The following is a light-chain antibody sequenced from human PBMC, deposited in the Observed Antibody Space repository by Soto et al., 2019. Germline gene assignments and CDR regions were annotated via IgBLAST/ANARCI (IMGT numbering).Light chain of an antibody. V-gene: IGKV4-1*01. Sequence: DIVLTQSPDSLAVSLGERATINCKSSQSVLYSSNNKNYLAWYQQKPGQPPKLLIYWASTRESGVPDRFSGSGSGTDFTLTISSLQAEAVAVYYCQQYYRPWTFGQGTKVESK. J-gene: IGKJ1*01. CDR2: WAS. CDR3: QQYYRPWT. CDR1: QSVLYSSNNKNY.